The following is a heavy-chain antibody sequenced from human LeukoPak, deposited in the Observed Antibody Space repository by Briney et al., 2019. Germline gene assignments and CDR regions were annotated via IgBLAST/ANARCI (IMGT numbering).Heavy chain of an antibody. J-gene: IGHJ4*02. V-gene: IGHV4-39*07. CDR1: GGSIRSSSYY. Sequence: SETLSLTCTVSGGSIRSSSYYWGWIRQPPGKGLEWIGSIYYSGSTYYNPSLKSRVTISVDTSKKQFSLKLSSVTAADTAAYYCARSHGSGSYYNLNDYWGQGTLVTVSS. CDR2: IYYSGST. D-gene: IGHD3-10*01. CDR3: ARSHGSGSYYNLNDY.